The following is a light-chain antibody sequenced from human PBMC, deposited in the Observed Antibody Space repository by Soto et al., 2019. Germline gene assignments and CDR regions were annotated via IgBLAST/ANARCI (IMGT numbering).Light chain of an antibody. Sequence: QSALTQPASVSGSPGQSITTSCTGTSSDVGYYNYVSWYQHHPGKAPKLIIYDVSNRPSGVSNRFSGSKSGNTASLTISGLQAEDESDYYCSSYTTKSTVVFGGGTKLTVL. V-gene: IGLV2-14*03. CDR1: SSDVGYYNY. J-gene: IGLJ2*01. CDR2: DVS. CDR3: SSYTTKSTVV.